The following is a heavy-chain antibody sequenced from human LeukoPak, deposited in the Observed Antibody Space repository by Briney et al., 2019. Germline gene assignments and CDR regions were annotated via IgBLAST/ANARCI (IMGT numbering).Heavy chain of an antibody. V-gene: IGHV3-21*06. J-gene: IGHJ6*04. Sequence: GGSLRLSCAATAFSFSSYTMNWVRQAPGKGLEWVASISRTSNYIYYADSVKGRFTISRNNADYSVYLQMDSLRAEDTAVYYCAELGITMIGGVWGKGTTVTISS. CDR3: AELGITMIGGV. D-gene: IGHD3-10*02. CDR1: AFSFSSYT. CDR2: ISRTSNYI.